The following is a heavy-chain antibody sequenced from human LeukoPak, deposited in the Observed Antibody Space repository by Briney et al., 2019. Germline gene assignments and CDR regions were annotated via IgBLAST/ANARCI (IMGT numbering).Heavy chain of an antibody. CDR3: ARGRYSSSWKDY. D-gene: IGHD6-13*01. CDR1: GFTFSSYA. V-gene: IGHV3-33*01. Sequence: GGSLRLSCAASGFTFSSYAVHWVRQAPGKGLEWVALIGSDGNKKYYADSVKGRFSISRDNSNNTLYLQMNSLGVEDTAVYYCARGRYSSSWKDYWGQGTLVTVSS. CDR2: IGSDGNKK. J-gene: IGHJ4*02.